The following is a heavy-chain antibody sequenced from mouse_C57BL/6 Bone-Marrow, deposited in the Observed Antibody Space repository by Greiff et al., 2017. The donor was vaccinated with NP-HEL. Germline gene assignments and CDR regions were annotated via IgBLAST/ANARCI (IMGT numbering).Heavy chain of an antibody. J-gene: IGHJ1*03. V-gene: IGHV5-16*01. CDR1: GFTFSDYY. CDR3: ARDKGYRLITTVVGYFDV. D-gene: IGHD1-1*01. Sequence: EVQRVESEGGLVQPGRSMKLSCTASGFTFSDYYMAWVRQVPEKGLEWVANINYDGSSTYYLDSLKSRFIISRDNAKNILYLQMSSLKSEDTATYYCARDKGYRLITTVVGYFDVWGTGTTVTVSS. CDR2: INYDGSST.